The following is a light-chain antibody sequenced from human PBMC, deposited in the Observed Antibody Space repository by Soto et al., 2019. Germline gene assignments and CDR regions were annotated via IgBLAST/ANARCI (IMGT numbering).Light chain of an antibody. J-gene: IGLJ2*01. Sequence: QSALTQPASVSGSPGQSITISCTATNIDVGGYSFVSWYQLHPGKAPKLIIYEVTNRPSGVSSRFSGSKSANAASLTISGLQTEDEADYYCSSYTSSSTLVFGGGTKLTVL. V-gene: IGLV2-14*01. CDR3: SSYTSSSTLV. CDR2: EVT. CDR1: NIDVGGYSF.